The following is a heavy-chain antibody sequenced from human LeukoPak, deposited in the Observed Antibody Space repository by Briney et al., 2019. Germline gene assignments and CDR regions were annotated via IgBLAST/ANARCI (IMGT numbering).Heavy chain of an antibody. J-gene: IGHJ4*02. Sequence: SETLSLTCDVSGFSISLGCYWVWIRQPAGQGLGWIGSIHPSGTTFYNSSLNSRITMTIDAPKNQFSLRLSLVTAVDTAVYFCATERERRITDWGQGTLVTVSS. D-gene: IGHD1-1*01. CDR3: ATERERRITD. CDR2: IHPSGTT. CDR1: GFSISLGCY. V-gene: IGHV4-38-2*02.